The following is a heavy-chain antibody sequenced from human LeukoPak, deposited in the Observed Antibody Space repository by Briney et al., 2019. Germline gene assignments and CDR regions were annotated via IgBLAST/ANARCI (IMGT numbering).Heavy chain of an antibody. CDR3: ARASRPGSYYNYFDY. D-gene: IGHD3-10*01. Sequence: SVKVSCKASGGTFSSYAISWVRQAPGQGLEWMGRIIPIFGIANYAQKFQGRVTITADKSTSTAYMELSCLRSEDTAVYYCARASRPGSYYNYFDYWGQGTLVTVSS. CDR1: GGTFSSYA. V-gene: IGHV1-69*04. J-gene: IGHJ4*02. CDR2: IIPIFGIA.